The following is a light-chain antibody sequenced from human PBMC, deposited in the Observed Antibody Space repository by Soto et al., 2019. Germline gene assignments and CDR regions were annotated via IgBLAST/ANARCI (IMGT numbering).Light chain of an antibody. V-gene: IGKV1-39*01. CDR2: GAS. CDR3: QQSFITPRT. Sequence: DIQMTQSPSSLSASVGDRVTIACRASETIRSYLNWYQQKPGKAPKVLIYGASNLQSGVPSRFSGSGSGTDFTLTITSLQPEDFATYYCQQSFITPRTCGQGTKVEIK. J-gene: IGKJ1*01. CDR1: ETIRSY.